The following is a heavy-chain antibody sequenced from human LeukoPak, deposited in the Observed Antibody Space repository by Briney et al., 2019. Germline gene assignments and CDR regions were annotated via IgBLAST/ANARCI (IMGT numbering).Heavy chain of an antibody. CDR3: AREASSSYYCDY. J-gene: IGHJ4*02. CDR2: ITSGNNYI. Sequence: GGSLRLSCAASGFTFSSYRMNWVRQAPGKGLEWVSSITSGNNYIYYADSVKGRFTISRDNAKNSLFLQMNSLRAEDTAVYYCAREASSSYYCDYWGQGTLVTVSS. CDR1: GFTFSSYR. D-gene: IGHD6-6*01. V-gene: IGHV3-21*01.